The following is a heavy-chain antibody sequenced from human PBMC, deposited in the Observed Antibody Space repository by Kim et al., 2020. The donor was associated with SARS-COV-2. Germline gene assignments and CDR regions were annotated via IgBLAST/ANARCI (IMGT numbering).Heavy chain of an antibody. CDR3: SRGSHAPYGIDV. J-gene: IGHJ6*02. CDR2: ISSSSSYI. D-gene: IGHD2-8*01. V-gene: IGHV3-21*01. Sequence: GGSLRLSCAASGFTFSSYSMNWVRQAPGKGLEWVSSISSSSSYIYYADSVKGRFTISRDNAKNSLYLQMNSLRAEDTAVYYCSRGSHAPYGIDVWGQGTTVTVSS. CDR1: GFTFSSYS.